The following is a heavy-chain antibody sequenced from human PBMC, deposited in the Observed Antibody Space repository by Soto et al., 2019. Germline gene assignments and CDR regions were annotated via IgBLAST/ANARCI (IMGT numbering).Heavy chain of an antibody. Sequence: EVQLLESGGGLVQPGGSLRLSCAASGFTFSSYAMSWVRQAPGKGLEWVSAISGSGGSTYYADSVKDRFTISRDNSKNTLYLQMNSLRAEDTAVYYCAKDLVLLWFGEFNYFDYWGQGTLVTVSS. CDR3: AKDLVLLWFGEFNYFDY. CDR1: GFTFSSYA. D-gene: IGHD3-10*01. CDR2: ISGSGGST. V-gene: IGHV3-23*01. J-gene: IGHJ4*02.